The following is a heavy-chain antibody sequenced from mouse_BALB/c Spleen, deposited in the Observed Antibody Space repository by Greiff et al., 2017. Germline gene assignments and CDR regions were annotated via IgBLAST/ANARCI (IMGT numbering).Heavy chain of an antibody. CDR1: GYTFTSYW. Sequence: QVQLQQPGAELVRPGASVKLSCKASGYTFTSYWINWVKQRPGQGLEWIGNIYPSDSYINYNQKFKDKATLTVDKSSSTAYMQLSRPTSEDSAVYYGTRRTGNYAMDYWGQGTSVTVSS. J-gene: IGHJ4*01. CDR2: IYPSDSYI. CDR3: TRRTGNYAMDY. D-gene: IGHD4-1*01. V-gene: IGHV1-69*02.